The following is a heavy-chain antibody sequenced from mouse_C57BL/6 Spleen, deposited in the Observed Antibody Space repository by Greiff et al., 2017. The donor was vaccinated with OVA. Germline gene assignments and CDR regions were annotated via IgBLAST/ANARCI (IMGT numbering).Heavy chain of an antibody. D-gene: IGHD2-5*01. J-gene: IGHJ4*01. CDR3: ARSGSNYVNYAMDY. Sequence: QVHVKQPGAELVKPGASVKMSCKASGYTFTSYWITWVKQRPGQGLEWIGDIYPGSGSTNYNEKFKSKATLTVDTSSRPAYMQLSSLTSEDSAVYYCARSGSNYVNYAMDYWGQGTSVTVSS. V-gene: IGHV1-55*01. CDR2: IYPGSGST. CDR1: GYTFTSYW.